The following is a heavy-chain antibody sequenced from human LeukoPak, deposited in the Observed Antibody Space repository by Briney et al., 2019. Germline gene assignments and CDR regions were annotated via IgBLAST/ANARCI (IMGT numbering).Heavy chain of an antibody. D-gene: IGHD3-3*01. J-gene: IGHJ4*02. Sequence: HPGGSLRLSCVASGFSFSNSGMHWVRQAPGKGLEWVAFIGSDVNNKHYVDSVKGRFTTSRDSSENTLFLQMNSLRTEDTAIYYCARDFWSDSRTYWGQGTLFTVSS. V-gene: IGHV3-30*02. CDR3: ARDFWSDSRTY. CDR2: IGSDVNNK. CDR1: GFSFSNSG.